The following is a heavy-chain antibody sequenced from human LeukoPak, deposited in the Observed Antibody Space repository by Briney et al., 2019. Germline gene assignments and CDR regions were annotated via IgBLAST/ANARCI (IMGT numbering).Heavy chain of an antibody. Sequence: SETLSLTCTVSGGSISSSSYYWGWLRQPPGKGLEWLGSIYYSGSTYYNPSLKSRVTISVDTSKNQFSLKLSSVTAADTAVYYCARTINYYDSSGLDYWGQGTLVTVSS. CDR1: GGSISSSSYY. CDR2: IYYSGST. CDR3: ARTINYYDSSGLDY. J-gene: IGHJ4*02. D-gene: IGHD3-22*01. V-gene: IGHV4-39*07.